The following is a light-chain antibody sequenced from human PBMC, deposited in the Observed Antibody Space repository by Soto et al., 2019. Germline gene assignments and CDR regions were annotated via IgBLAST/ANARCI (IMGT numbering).Light chain of an antibody. CDR2: EVN. Sequence: QSALTQPPSASGSPGQSVTISCTGTSSDVGGYNYVSWYQQHPGKAPKVMIYEVNKRPSGVPDRFSGSKSGNTASLTVSGLQAEDEADYYCSSYAGSHYVFGTGTKHRP. V-gene: IGLV2-8*01. J-gene: IGLJ1*01. CDR3: SSYAGSHYV. CDR1: SSDVGGYNY.